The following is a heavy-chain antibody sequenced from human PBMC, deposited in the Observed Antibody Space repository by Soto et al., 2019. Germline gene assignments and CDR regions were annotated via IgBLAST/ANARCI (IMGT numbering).Heavy chain of an antibody. D-gene: IGHD3-3*01. CDR2: ISSSSSYI. Sequence: SXRRSCAASGFTFSSYSMNLVRQAPGKGLEWVSSISSSSSYIYYSDSLKGLFTISRDNAKNSLYLQMNSLRAEDTAVYYCARDVTIFGVVIIRGGGYFDYWGQGTLVTVSS. V-gene: IGHV3-21*01. J-gene: IGHJ4*02. CDR3: ARDVTIFGVVIIRGGGYFDY. CDR1: GFTFSSYS.